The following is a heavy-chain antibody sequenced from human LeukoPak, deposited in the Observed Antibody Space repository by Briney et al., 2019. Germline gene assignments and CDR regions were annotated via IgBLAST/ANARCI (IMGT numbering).Heavy chain of an antibody. CDR1: GFTFDDYA. Sequence: GGSLRLSCAASGFTFDDYAMHWVRQAPGKGLEWVSGISWNSGSIGYSDSVKGRFTISRDNAKTYMYLQMNSLRAEDTALYYCAKGVVPAATGHVNWFDPWGQGTLVTVSS. V-gene: IGHV3-9*01. CDR2: ISWNSGSI. J-gene: IGHJ5*02. D-gene: IGHD2-2*01. CDR3: AKGVVPAATGHVNWFDP.